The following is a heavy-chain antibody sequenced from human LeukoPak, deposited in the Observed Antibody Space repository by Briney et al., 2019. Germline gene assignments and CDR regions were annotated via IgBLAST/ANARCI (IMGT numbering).Heavy chain of an antibody. CDR3: ATSGGERIWFGELSDSYYFDY. D-gene: IGHD3-10*01. Sequence: SGGSLRLSCAASGFTFRSYGMYWVCQAPGKGLEWVAFIRHDGTDKYYADSVEGRFTISRDNSKNTLYLQMNSLRSDDTAVYYCATSGGERIWFGELSDSYYFDYWGQGTLVTVSS. J-gene: IGHJ4*02. V-gene: IGHV3-30*02. CDR2: IRHDGTDK. CDR1: GFTFRSYG.